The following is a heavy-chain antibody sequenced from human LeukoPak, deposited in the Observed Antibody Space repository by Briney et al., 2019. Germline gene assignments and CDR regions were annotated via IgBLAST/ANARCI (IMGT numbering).Heavy chain of an antibody. V-gene: IGHV1-2*06. Sequence: ASVKVSCKASGYTFTAYYIHWVRQAPGQGLEWMGRINPKNGDTNYAQKFQDRVTMTRDTSMSAAYMEISRLTYDDTAVYYCARGQPFRHLWQDNDYYYYMDVWGKGTTVTISS. D-gene: IGHD5-18*01. CDR1: GYTFTAYY. CDR2: INPKNGDT. CDR3: ARGQPFRHLWQDNDYYYYMDV. J-gene: IGHJ6*03.